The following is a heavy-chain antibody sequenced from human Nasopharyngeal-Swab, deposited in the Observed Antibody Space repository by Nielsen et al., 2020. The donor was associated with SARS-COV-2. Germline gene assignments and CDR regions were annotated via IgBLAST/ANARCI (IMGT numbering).Heavy chain of an antibody. CDR2: ISYDGSNK. D-gene: IGHD3-10*01. Sequence: GESLKISCAASGFTFSSYAMHWVRQAPGKGLEWVAVISYDGSNKYYADSVKGRFTISRDNSKNTLYLQMNSLRAEDTAVYYCARAGVGSGSYYWSWGQGTLVTVSS. CDR3: ARAGVGSGSYYWS. CDR1: GFTFSSYA. V-gene: IGHV3-30*04. J-gene: IGHJ4*02.